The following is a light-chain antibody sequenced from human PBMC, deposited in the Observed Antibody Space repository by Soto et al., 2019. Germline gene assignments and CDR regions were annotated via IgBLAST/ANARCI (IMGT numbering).Light chain of an antibody. J-gene: IGKJ5*01. CDR3: PHSDTIPIT. Sequence: DVQITKSPSSVAACIGAQVTITCRASQTISRNLNWYQQKPGKAPNLLIYAASSLQSGVPSRFTGSGSGTDFALAISSLQPEDFAPYYCPHSDTIPITFGQGTRLEIK. V-gene: IGKV1-39*01. CDR2: AAS. CDR1: QTISRN.